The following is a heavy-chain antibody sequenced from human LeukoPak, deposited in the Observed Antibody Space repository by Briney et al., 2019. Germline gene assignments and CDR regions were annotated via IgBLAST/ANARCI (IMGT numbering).Heavy chain of an antibody. V-gene: IGHV3-21*01. J-gene: IGHJ4*02. CDR1: GFTFSSYS. CDR3: ARASVEYSSSSHFDY. CDR2: ISSSSSYM. D-gene: IGHD6-6*01. Sequence: GSLRLSCAASGFTFSSYSMNWVRQAPGKGLEWVSSISSSSSYMYYADSVKGRFTISRDNAKNSLYLQMNSLRAEDTAVYYCARASVEYSSSSHFDYWGQGTLVTVSS.